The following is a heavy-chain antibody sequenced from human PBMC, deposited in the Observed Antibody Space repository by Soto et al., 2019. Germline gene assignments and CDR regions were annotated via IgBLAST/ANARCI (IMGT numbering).Heavy chain of an antibody. Sequence: SSETLSLTCTVSGGSISSYYWSWIRQPPGKGLEWIGYIYYSGSTNYNPSLKSRVTMSVDTSKNQFSLNLSSVTAADTAVYYCAREHGFSYGLNYFDPWGQGTLVTVSS. J-gene: IGHJ5*02. CDR3: AREHGFSYGLNYFDP. CDR1: GGSISSYY. CDR2: IYYSGST. D-gene: IGHD5-18*01. V-gene: IGHV4-59*01.